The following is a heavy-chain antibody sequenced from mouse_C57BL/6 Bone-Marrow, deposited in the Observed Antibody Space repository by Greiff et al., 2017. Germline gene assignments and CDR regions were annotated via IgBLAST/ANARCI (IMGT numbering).Heavy chain of an antibody. J-gene: IGHJ3*01. CDR2: IYPRSGNT. Sequence: QVQLQQSGAELARPGASVKLSCKASGYTFTSYGISWVKQRTGQGLEWIGEIYPRSGNTYYNEKFKGKAKLTADKSSSTAYMELRSLTSEDSAVYFCAREVAYDGYYLAYWGQGTLVTVSA. V-gene: IGHV1-81*01. D-gene: IGHD2-3*01. CDR1: GYTFTSYG. CDR3: AREVAYDGYYLAY.